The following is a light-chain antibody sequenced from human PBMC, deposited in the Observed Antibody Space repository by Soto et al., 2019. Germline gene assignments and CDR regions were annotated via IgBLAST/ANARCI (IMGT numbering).Light chain of an antibody. CDR3: QQYNESPLT. CDR2: SAS. V-gene: IGKV3-15*01. CDR1: LSISNN. Sequence: VMTQSPATLSVSPGERATLSCRASLSISNNLAWYQQKPGQAPKLLIYSASTRATAIPARFSSSASGTEFTLTISSLQSEDFAGYYCQQYNESPLTFGGGTKVETK. J-gene: IGKJ4*01.